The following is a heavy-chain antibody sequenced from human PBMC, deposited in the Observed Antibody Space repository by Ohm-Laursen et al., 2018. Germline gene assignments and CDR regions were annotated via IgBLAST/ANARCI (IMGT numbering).Heavy chain of an antibody. CDR3: AKGIRENYYYYAMDV. CDR1: GYTFTSYD. J-gene: IGHJ6*02. V-gene: IGHV1-8*01. D-gene: IGHD3-3*02. CDR2: MNPNSGNT. Sequence: ASVKVSCKLSGYTFTSYDTNWVRQATGQGLEWMGWMNPNSGNTGYAQKFQGRVTMTRNTSINTAYMELTSLRSEDTALYYCAKGIRENYYYYAMDVWGQGTTVTVSS.